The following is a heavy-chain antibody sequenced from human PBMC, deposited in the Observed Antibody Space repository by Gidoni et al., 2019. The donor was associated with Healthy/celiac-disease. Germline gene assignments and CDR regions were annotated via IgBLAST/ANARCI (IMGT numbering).Heavy chain of an antibody. J-gene: IGHJ3*02. D-gene: IGHD3-22*01. CDR2: IKQDGSEK. Sequence: EVQLVESGGGLVKPGGVLRLSCSAAGFPFSGFWMSWVRQAPGKGLEVVANIKQDGSEKYYVYSLKGRFTISRDNAKNSLYLQINILRAEDTAVYYCAREITMIVGVAFDIWGQGIMVTVSS. V-gene: IGHV3-7*03. CDR1: GFPFSGFW. CDR3: AREITMIVGVAFDI.